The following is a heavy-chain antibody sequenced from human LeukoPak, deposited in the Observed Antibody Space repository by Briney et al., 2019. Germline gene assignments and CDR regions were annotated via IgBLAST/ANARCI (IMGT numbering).Heavy chain of an antibody. Sequence: GASVKVSGKASGGTFSSNVISWVRQAPGQGLEWMGRIIPIIGTPDYAQKFQGRVTITADKSTNTAYMELTSLKSDDTAVYYCARAGGSSWYVSLYYWGQGTLVTVSS. D-gene: IGHD6-13*01. V-gene: IGHV1-69*04. CDR1: GGTFSSNV. CDR2: IIPIIGTP. CDR3: ARAGGSSWYVSLYY. J-gene: IGHJ4*02.